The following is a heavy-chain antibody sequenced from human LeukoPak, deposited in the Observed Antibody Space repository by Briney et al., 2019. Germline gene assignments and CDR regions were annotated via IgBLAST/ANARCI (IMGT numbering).Heavy chain of an antibody. J-gene: IGHJ3*02. CDR3: ARGRALDAFDI. V-gene: IGHV4-59*12. Sequence: SETLSLTCTVSGDSISNYHWSWIRQSPGKRLEWIGYIHYSGTTNYNPSLRSRVTISVDTSKNQFSLKLSSVTAADTAVYYCARGRALDAFDIWGQGTMVTVSS. CDR2: IHYSGTT. CDR1: GDSISNYH.